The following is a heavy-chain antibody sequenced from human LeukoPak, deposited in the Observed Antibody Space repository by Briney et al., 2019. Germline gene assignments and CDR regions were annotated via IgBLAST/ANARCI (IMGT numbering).Heavy chain of an antibody. Sequence: SETLSLTCTVSGYSISSGYYWGWIRQPPGKGLEWIGTIYHSGSTYYNPSLKSRVTISADTSKSQFSLKLTSVTAADTAVYYCARVRGYCSSTICYRYYFDYWGQGTLVTVSS. CDR3: ARVRGYCSSTICYRYYFDY. CDR1: GYSISSGYY. D-gene: IGHD2-2*01. V-gene: IGHV4-38-2*02. J-gene: IGHJ4*02. CDR2: IYHSGST.